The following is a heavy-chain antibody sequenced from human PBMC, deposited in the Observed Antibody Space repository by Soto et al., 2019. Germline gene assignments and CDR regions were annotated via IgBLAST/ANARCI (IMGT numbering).Heavy chain of an antibody. V-gene: IGHV3-48*02. CDR2: IGTSSSTI. D-gene: IGHD1-1*01. J-gene: IGHJ4*02. CDR3: ARVSRRDDNNFD. CDR1: GFTFSSYS. Sequence: EVQLVESGGGLVQPGGSLRLSCAASGFTFSSYSMNWVRQAPGKGLEWVSCIGTSSSTIYYADSVKGRFTISRDNAKNSLYLQMNSLRDEDTAVYYCARVSRRDDNNFDWGQGTLVTVSS.